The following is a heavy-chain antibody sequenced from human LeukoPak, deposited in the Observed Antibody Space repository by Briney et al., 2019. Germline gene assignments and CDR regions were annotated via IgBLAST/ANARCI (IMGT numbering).Heavy chain of an antibody. Sequence: SETLSLTCTVSGGSISSYYWSWIRQPPGKGLEWIGYIYYSGSTNYKPSLKSRVTISVDTSKNQFSLKLSSVTAADTAVYYCARDGSYYDILTGSLQNFDYWGQGTLVTVSS. D-gene: IGHD3-9*01. V-gene: IGHV4-59*12. CDR3: ARDGSYYDILTGSLQNFDY. J-gene: IGHJ4*02. CDR1: GGSISSYY. CDR2: IYYSGST.